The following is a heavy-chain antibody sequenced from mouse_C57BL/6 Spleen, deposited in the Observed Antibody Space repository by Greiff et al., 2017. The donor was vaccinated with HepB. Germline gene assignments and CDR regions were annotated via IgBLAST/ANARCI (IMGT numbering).Heavy chain of an antibody. CDR2: INPNNGGT. J-gene: IGHJ2*01. Sequence: EVKLQESGPELVKPGASVKIPCKASGYTFTDYNMDWVKQSHGKSLEWIGDINPNNGGTIYNQKFKGKATLTVDKTSSTAYMELRSLTSEDAAVEYCARANWDNDVDDWGKGTTLTVSS. D-gene: IGHD4-1*01. CDR1: GYTFTDYN. CDR3: ARANWDNDVDD. V-gene: IGHV1-18*01.